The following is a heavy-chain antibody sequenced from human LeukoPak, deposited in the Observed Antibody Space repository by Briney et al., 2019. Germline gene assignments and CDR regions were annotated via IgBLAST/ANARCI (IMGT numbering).Heavy chain of an antibody. V-gene: IGHV4-34*01. CDR3: ARGSTLHQSGYCYEF. CDR2: INHSGST. CDR1: GGSFSGYY. Sequence: SETLSLTCAVYGGSFSGYYWSWVRQPPAKGLEWVGDINHSGSTNYYTYLTSRVTISVDTSKNQFSLKLTSVTAADTAVYYCARGSTLHQSGYCYEFWGQGTLVTVSS. D-gene: IGHD3-3*01. J-gene: IGHJ4*02.